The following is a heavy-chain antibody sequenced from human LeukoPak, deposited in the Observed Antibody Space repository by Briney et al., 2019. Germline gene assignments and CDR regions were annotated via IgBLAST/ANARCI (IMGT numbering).Heavy chain of an antibody. D-gene: IGHD5-18*01. Sequence: ASVKVSCKASGYTFISYGISWVRQAPGQGLEWMGRISAYNGNTDYAQKFQGRLTMTTDTSTSTAYIELRSLRSDDTAVFYCARTIGGGYSYGPYFDYWGQGSLVAVSS. CDR1: GYTFISYG. V-gene: IGHV1-18*01. CDR3: ARTIGGGYSYGPYFDY. J-gene: IGHJ4*02. CDR2: ISAYNGNT.